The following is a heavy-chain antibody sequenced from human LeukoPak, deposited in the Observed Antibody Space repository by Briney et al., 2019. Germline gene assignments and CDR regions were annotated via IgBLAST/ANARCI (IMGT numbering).Heavy chain of an antibody. CDR1: GGSISSTTYY. CDR2: IYYTGRT. CDR3: ATQVAAGPLDY. D-gene: IGHD2-15*01. V-gene: IGHV4-39*01. J-gene: IGHJ4*02. Sequence: PSETLSLTCAVSGGSISSTTYYWAWLRQPPGKGLEGIGSIYYTGRTHYIPSLKSRVTISLDTSKNQFSLSLSSVTAADTAVYYCATQVAAGPLDYWGQGTLVTVSS.